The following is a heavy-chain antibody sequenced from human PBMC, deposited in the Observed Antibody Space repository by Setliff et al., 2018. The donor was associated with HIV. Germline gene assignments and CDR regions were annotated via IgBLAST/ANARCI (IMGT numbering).Heavy chain of an antibody. CDR2: ISGRGDSP. CDR1: GFTFRTYA. Sequence: GGSLRLSCVASGFTFRTYAMTWVRQVPGKGLEWVSTISGRGDSPYFADSVKGRFTISRDNSKNTVYLHMSSLGVEDTAVYYCARNPHSSSWFYSYYYMDVWAKGTTVTVSS. D-gene: IGHD6-13*01. V-gene: IGHV3-23*01. CDR3: ARNPHSSSWFYSYYYMDV. J-gene: IGHJ6*03.